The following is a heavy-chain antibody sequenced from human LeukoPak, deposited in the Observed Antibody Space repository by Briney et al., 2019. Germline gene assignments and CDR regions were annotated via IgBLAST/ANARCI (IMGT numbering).Heavy chain of an antibody. Sequence: ASVKGSCKASGYTFTGYYVHWVRQAPGQGLEWMGWINPNSGGTNYAQKFQGRVTMTGDTSISTVYMELSRLSSDDAAVYFCAGRPDTSVVPIFDYWGQGTLVTISS. CDR1: GYTFTGYY. CDR3: AGRPDTSVVPIFDY. D-gene: IGHD3-22*01. J-gene: IGHJ4*02. V-gene: IGHV1-2*02. CDR2: INPNSGGT.